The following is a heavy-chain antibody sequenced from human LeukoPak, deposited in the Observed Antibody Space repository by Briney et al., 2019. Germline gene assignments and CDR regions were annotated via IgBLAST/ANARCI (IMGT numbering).Heavy chain of an antibody. V-gene: IGHV6-1*01. D-gene: IGHD6-19*01. CDR2: TCYRSKLYN. Sequence: SHTLSLICAISGDSVSSNSVAWYWIRQSPSRGLEWLGRTCYRSKLYNDYAVSVKSRITVNRDTYKNQCPLHLSSVPREDTALYYCARYSVYTSGSYEGAFDIWGQGTMVTVSS. CDR3: ARYSVYTSGSYEGAFDI. J-gene: IGHJ3*02. CDR1: GDSVSSNSVA.